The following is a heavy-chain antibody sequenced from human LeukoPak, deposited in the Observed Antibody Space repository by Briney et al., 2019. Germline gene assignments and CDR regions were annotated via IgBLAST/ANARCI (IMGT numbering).Heavy chain of an antibody. D-gene: IGHD3-3*01. Sequence: GGSLRLSCAASGFTFSNYGMHWVRQAPGKGLEWVAFIRTDGSSQYYADSVKGRFTISRDNYKNTLYLQMDSLRAEGSAVYYCARDGVASIDYWGQGTLVTVSS. CDR2: IRTDGSSQ. CDR1: GFTFSNYG. V-gene: IGHV3-30*02. J-gene: IGHJ4*02. CDR3: ARDGVASIDY.